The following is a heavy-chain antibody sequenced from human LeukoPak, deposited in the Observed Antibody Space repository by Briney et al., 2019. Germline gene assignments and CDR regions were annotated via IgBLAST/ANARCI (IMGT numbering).Heavy chain of an antibody. CDR3: ATSAYGDFPFDY. V-gene: IGHV1-69*06. J-gene: IGHJ4*02. Sequence: ASVKVSCKASGGTFSSYAISWVRQAPGQGLEWMGGIIPIFGTANYAQEFQGRVTITADKSTSTAYMELSSLRSEDTAVYYCATSAYGDFPFDYWGQGTLVTVSS. CDR2: IIPIFGTA. D-gene: IGHD4-17*01. CDR1: GGTFSSYA.